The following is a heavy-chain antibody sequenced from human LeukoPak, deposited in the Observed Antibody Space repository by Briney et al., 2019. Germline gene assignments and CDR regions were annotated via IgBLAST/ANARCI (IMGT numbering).Heavy chain of an antibody. CDR2: IWSDGTDK. CDR3: AKDAQRGFDFSNSLES. V-gene: IGHV3-33*06. CDR1: GFTFSHYG. Sequence: PGGSLRLSCATSGFTFSHYGMHWVRQAPGKGLEWVAVIWSDGTDKYHGDSVKGRFAISRDNSKNTVYLQMNSLRVEDTAVYYCAKDAQRGFDFSNSLESWGQGTLVTVSS. D-gene: IGHD4-11*01. J-gene: IGHJ4*02.